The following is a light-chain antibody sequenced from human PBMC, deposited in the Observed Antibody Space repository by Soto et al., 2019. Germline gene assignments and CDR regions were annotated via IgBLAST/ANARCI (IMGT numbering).Light chain of an antibody. CDR1: QNVSNV. V-gene: IGKV1-5*01. Sequence: DIQMTQSPSTLSASVGDRVTITCRASQNVSNVLAWFQQKPGRAPKLLIFDISNLASGVPSRFSGSGSGSATDFTLTISSLQPDDSATYYCQQYYSYPWTFGQGTKVEIK. J-gene: IGKJ1*01. CDR3: QQYYSYPWT. CDR2: DIS.